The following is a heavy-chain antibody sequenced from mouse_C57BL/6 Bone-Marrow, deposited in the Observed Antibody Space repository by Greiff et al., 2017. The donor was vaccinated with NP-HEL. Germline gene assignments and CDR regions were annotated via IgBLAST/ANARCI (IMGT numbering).Heavy chain of an antibody. CDR1: GYSITSGYY. D-gene: IGHD1-1*01. V-gene: IGHV3-6*01. Sequence: DVKLVESGPGLVKPSQSLSLTCSVTGYSITSGYYWNWIRQFPGNKLEWMGYISYDGSNNYNPSLKNRISITRDTSKNQFFLKLNSVTTEDTATYYCARKIPHYYGSSYYWYFDVWGTGTTVTVSS. J-gene: IGHJ1*03. CDR3: ARKIPHYYGSSYYWYFDV. CDR2: ISYDGSN.